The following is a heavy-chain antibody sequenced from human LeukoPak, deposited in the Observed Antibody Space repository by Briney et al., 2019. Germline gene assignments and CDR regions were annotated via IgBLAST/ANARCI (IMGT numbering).Heavy chain of an antibody. CDR3: ARELLLWFGERSTSVDFDY. J-gene: IGHJ4*02. D-gene: IGHD3-10*01. CDR2: IYTSGST. CDR1: GGSISSGSVY. Sequence: PSQTLSLTCTVSGGSISSGSVYWRWIRQPAGKGLEWIGRIYTSGSTNYNPSLKSRVTISVDTSKNQFSLKLSSVTAADTAVYYCARELLLWFGERSTSVDFDYWGQGTLVTVSS. V-gene: IGHV4-61*02.